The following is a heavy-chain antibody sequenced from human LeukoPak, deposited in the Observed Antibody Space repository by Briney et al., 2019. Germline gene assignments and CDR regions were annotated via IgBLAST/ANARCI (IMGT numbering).Heavy chain of an antibody. V-gene: IGHV3-30*04. D-gene: IGHD1-14*01. CDR1: GFTFSGYA. Sequence: PGGSLRLSCAASGFTFSGYAMHWVRQAPGKGLEWVAVTSYDESNKLYADSVRGRFTISRDNSRNTLYLQMNSLGPEDTAVYYCARTGVDTFDIWGQGTMVTVSS. CDR2: TSYDESNK. J-gene: IGHJ3*02. CDR3: ARTGVDTFDI.